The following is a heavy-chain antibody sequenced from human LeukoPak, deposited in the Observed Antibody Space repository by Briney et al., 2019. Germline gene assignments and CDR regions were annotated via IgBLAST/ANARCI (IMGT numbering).Heavy chain of an antibody. CDR3: ARSPVGVRKKHDL. CDR2: MNPTSGHI. D-gene: IGHD3-10*01. J-gene: IGHJ5*02. V-gene: IGHV1-8*01. CDR1: GYTFTSYD. Sequence: ASVKVSCKASGYTFTSYDINWVRQAPGQGLEWMGWMNPTSGHIGYVQKFQGRITMTRDTSVSTAYMELNSLTSEDTAVYYCARSPVGVRKKHDLWGQGTLVIVSS.